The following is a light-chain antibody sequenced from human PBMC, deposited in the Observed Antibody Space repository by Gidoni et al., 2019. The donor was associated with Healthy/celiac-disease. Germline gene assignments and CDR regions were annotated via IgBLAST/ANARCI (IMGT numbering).Light chain of an antibody. J-gene: IGLJ1*01. V-gene: IGLV2-23*01. CDR2: EGR. Sequence: QSDLTQPASVSGSPGQAITISCTGTSSDVGSYNLVSWYQQHPGKAPKLMIYEGRKRPSGVSNRFSGSKSGNTASLTISGLQAEDEADYYCCSYAGSSTFYVFGTGTKVTVL. CDR3: CSYAGSSTFYV. CDR1: SSDVGSYNL.